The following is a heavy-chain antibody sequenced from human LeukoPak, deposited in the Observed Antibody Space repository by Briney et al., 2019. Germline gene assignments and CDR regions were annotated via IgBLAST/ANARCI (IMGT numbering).Heavy chain of an antibody. CDR1: GGSISSGDYY. V-gene: IGHV4-30-4*01. D-gene: IGHD2-21*02. CDR2: IYYSGST. J-gene: IGHJ5*02. Sequence: SQTLSLTCTVSGGSISSGDYYWSWIRQPPGKGLEWIGYIYYSGSTYYNPSLKSRVTILVDTSKNQFSLKLSSVTAADTAVYYCARRVVTGYNWFDPWGQGTLVTVSS. CDR3: ARRVVTGYNWFDP.